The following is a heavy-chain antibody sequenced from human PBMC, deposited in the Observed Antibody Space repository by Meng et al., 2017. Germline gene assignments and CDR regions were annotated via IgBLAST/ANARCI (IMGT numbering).Heavy chain of an antibody. J-gene: IGHJ4*02. CDR1: GFAVTTSY. D-gene: IGHD6-19*01. CDR2: IYSGGST. V-gene: IGHV3-53*01. CDR3: ARDRSSGWYHNY. Sequence: QLAARGGGLDHPWGLLPLSCTASGFAVTTSYMSWVLQAPGKGLEWVSVIYSGGSTYYADSVKGRFSITSDNSKNTLYLPMNSLRAEDTAVYFCARDRSSGWYHNYRGQGTLVTVSS.